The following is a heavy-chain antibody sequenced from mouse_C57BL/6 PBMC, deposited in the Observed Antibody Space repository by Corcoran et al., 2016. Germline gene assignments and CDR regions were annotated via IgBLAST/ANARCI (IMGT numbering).Heavy chain of an antibody. CDR2: INPNNGGT. J-gene: IGHJ4*01. V-gene: IGHV1-26*01. Sequence: ELQLQQSGPELVKPWASVKLSCKASGYTFTDYYMNWVKQSHGKSLEWIGDINPNNGGTSYNQKFKGKATLTVDKSSSTAYMELRSLTSEDSAVYYCARKDYVWVMDYWGQGTSVTVSS. CDR3: ARKDYVWVMDY. CDR1: GYTFTDYY. D-gene: IGHD1-1*01.